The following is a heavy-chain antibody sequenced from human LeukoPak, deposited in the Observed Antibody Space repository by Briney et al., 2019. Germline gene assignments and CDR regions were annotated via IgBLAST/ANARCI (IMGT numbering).Heavy chain of an antibody. CDR3: ARDRRELNYYDSSGYYPGH. V-gene: IGHV1-2*02. J-gene: IGHJ4*02. Sequence: ASVKVSCKASGYTFTGNYMHWVRQAPGQGLEWMGWINPNSGGTNYAQKFQGRVTMTRDTSISTAYMELSRLRSDDTAVYYCARDRRELNYYDSSGYYPGHWGQGTLVTVSS. CDR2: INPNSGGT. D-gene: IGHD3-22*01. CDR1: GYTFTGNY.